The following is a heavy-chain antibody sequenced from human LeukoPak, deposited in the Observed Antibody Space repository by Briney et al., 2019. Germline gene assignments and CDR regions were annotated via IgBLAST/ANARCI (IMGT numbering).Heavy chain of an antibody. V-gene: IGHV3-30-3*01. D-gene: IGHD6-13*01. J-gene: IGHJ6*02. CDR2: ISYDGSNK. CDR1: GFTFSSYA. Sequence: QPGGSLRLSCAASGFTFSSYAMHWVRQAPGKGLEWVAVISYDGSNKYYADSVKGRFTISRDNSKNTLYLQMNSLRAEDTAVYYCARVKLVLNGMDVWGQGTTVTVSS. CDR3: ARVKLVLNGMDV.